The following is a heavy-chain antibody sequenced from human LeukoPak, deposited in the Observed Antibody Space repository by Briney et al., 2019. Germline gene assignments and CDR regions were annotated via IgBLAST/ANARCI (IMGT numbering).Heavy chain of an antibody. CDR3: AKDQRARCRGVDS. V-gene: IGHV3-23*01. CDR2: ILADADGGRT. J-gene: IGHJ4*02. D-gene: IGHD3-10*01. CDR1: GFTFGGFT. Sequence: AGGSLRLSCAASGFTFGGFTMAWVRQTPRKGLEWLSGILADADGGRTYYADSVKGRFTISRDNSKNTLYLQINSLRAEDTAVYYCAKDQRARCRGVDSWGQGTLVIVSS.